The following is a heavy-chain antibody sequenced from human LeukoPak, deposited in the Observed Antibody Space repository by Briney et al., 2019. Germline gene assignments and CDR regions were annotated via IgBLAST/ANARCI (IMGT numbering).Heavy chain of an antibody. CDR2: ISRSSSYI. CDR3: ARDLILGVASLFGAFDI. Sequence: PGGSLILSCAASGFTFSSSSMTWVRQAPGRGLGWVSSISRSSSYIYYADSVKGRFTISRDKAKNSLYLQMNSLRAEDTAVYYCARDLILGVASLFGAFDIWGQGKMVTVSS. J-gene: IGHJ3*02. D-gene: IGHD3-3*01. CDR1: GFTFSSSS. V-gene: IGHV3-21*01.